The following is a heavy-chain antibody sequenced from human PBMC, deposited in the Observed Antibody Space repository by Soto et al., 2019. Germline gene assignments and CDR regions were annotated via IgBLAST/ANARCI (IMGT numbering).Heavy chain of an antibody. Sequence: EVQLVESGGGLVKPGGSLRLSCAASGFTFSSYSMNWVRQAPGKGLEWVSSISSSSSYIYYADSVKGRFTIARDNAKNSLYLQMNSLRAEGTAVYYCAREGTFWREGYYYDSSGYYDYFDYWGQGTLVTVSS. CDR1: GFTFSSYS. D-gene: IGHD3-22*01. CDR3: AREGTFWREGYYYDSSGYYDYFDY. V-gene: IGHV3-21*01. J-gene: IGHJ4*02. CDR2: ISSSSSYI.